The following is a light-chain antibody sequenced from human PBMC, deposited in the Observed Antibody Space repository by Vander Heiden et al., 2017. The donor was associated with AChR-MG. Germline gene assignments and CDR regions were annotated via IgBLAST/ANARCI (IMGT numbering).Light chain of an antibody. CDR2: DVS. CDR1: SSDVGTYNY. CDR3: SSYTPTSTLV. Sequence: QSALTQPASVSGSPGQSITISCTGTSSDVGTYNYFSWYQQHPGKAPKLMIYDVSNRPSGVSNRFSGSKSGNTASLTISGLQAEDVADYFCSSYTPTSTLVFGGGTKLTVL. J-gene: IGLJ3*02. V-gene: IGLV2-14*03.